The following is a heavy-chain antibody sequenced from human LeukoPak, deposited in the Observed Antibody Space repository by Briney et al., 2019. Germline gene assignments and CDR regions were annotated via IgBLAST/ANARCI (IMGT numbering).Heavy chain of an antibody. CDR3: ARARYVSSWYFDY. D-gene: IGHD6-13*01. Sequence: GGSLRLSCAASGFTFSSYAMSWVRQAPGKGLEWLSDISGSGAGPHYADSVKGRFTISRDNSKNTVYLEMNSLRADDTAVYYCARARYVSSWYFDYWGQGTLVTVSS. J-gene: IGHJ4*02. CDR2: ISGSGAGP. V-gene: IGHV3-23*01. CDR1: GFTFSSYA.